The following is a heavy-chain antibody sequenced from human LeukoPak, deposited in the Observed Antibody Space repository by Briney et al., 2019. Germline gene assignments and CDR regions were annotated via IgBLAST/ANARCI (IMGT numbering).Heavy chain of an antibody. V-gene: IGHV4-39*07. Sequence: SETLSLTCTVSGGSISSSSYYWSWIRQPPGKGLEWIGEINHSGSTNYNPSLKSRVTISVDTSKNQFSLKLSSVTAADTAVYYCARAPYDFWSGYYSSSYYYGMDVWGQGTTVTVSS. CDR1: GGSISSSSYY. D-gene: IGHD3-3*01. CDR3: ARAPYDFWSGYYSSSYYYGMDV. CDR2: INHSGST. J-gene: IGHJ6*02.